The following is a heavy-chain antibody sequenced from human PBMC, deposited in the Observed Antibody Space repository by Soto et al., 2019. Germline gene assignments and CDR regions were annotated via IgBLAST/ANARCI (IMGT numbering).Heavy chain of an antibody. CDR3: AREGGLYYFDY. CDR2: IYYSGST. CDR1: GGSISSYY. J-gene: IGHJ4*02. V-gene: IGHV4-59*01. D-gene: IGHD3-16*01. Sequence: SETLSLTCTVSGGSISSYYWSWIRQPPGKGLEWIGYIYYSGSTNYNPSLKSRVTISVDTSKNQFSLMLSSVTSADPAVYYSAREGGLYYFDYWGQGTLVTVSS.